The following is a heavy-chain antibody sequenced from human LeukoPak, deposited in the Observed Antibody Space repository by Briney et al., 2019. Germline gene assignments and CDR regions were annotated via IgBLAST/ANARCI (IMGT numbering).Heavy chain of an antibody. CDR1: GYTFTSYG. J-gene: IGHJ6*02. CDR3: ARGDIVVVPTTKHYYYYYGMDV. CDR2: ISAYNGNT. Sequence: ASVTVSFKASGYTFTSYGISWVRQAPGQGLEWMGWISAYNGNTNYAQKLQGRVTMTTDTSTSTAYMELRSLRSDDTAVYYCARGDIVVVPTTKHYYYYYGMDVWGQGTTATVSS. D-gene: IGHD2-2*01. V-gene: IGHV1-18*01.